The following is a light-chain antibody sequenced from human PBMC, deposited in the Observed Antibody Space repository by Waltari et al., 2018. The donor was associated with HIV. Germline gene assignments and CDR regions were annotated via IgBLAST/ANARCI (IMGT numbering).Light chain of an antibody. CDR3: QTWATGIRV. CDR2: LKSDGSH. V-gene: IGLV4-69*01. Sequence: QLVLTQSPSASASLGASVKLTCTLSSGHNSYAIAWHQQQPEKGPRYLMKLKSDGSHKKGDGIPDRFSGSSSGAERYLTISSLQSEDEADYHCQTWATGIRVFGGGTKLTVL. J-gene: IGLJ3*02. CDR1: SGHNSYA.